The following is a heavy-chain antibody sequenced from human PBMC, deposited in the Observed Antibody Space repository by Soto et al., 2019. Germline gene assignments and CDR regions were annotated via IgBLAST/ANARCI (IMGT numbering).Heavy chain of an antibody. CDR2: ISSSSTYT. V-gene: IGHV3-11*06. CDR1: GFTSSDYY. Sequence: PGGSLRLSCVASGFTSSDYYMNWIRQAPGKGLEWIAYISSSSTYTNYADSVKGRFTISRDNANNSVYLQMNSLRVEDTAVYYFARDRSRVVTASDYRGQRTPVTAPQ. D-gene: IGHD2-21*02. J-gene: IGHJ4*02. CDR3: ARDRSRVVTASDY.